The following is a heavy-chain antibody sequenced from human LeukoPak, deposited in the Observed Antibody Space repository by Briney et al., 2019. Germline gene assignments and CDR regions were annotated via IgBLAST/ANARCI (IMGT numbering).Heavy chain of an antibody. V-gene: IGHV3-30*02. CDR3: AKGRDGYNSFIPRPHFDY. CDR2: IRYAGSNK. J-gene: IGHJ4*02. Sequence: GGSLRLSCAASGFTFSSYGMHWVRQAPGKGLEWVAFIRYAGSNKYYADSVKGRFTMSRDNSKNTLYLQMNSLRAEDTAVYYCAKGRDGYNSFIPRPHFDYWGQGTLVTVSS. CDR1: GFTFSSYG. D-gene: IGHD5-24*01.